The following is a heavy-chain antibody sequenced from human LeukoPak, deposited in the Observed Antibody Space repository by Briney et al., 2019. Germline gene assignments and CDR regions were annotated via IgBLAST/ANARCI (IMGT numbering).Heavy chain of an antibody. CDR3: ARDDNSEYSDDAFDI. CDR2: IHTSAST. J-gene: IGHJ3*02. D-gene: IGHD1-26*01. CDR1: GASIRSYS. V-gene: IGHV4-4*07. Sequence: SETLSLTCSVSGASIRSYSWSWLRQPAGKGLEWIGRIHTSASTEYNPSLKSRVTMSVDTSKNQFSLKLNSVTAADTAVYFCARDDNSEYSDDAFDIGGQGTLVTVSS.